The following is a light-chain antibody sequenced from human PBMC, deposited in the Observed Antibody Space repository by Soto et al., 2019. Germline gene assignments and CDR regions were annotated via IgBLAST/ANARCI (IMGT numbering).Light chain of an antibody. CDR2: DAL. CDR1: QSVSSY. Sequence: EIVLTQSRATLSLSPGERATLSCRASQSVSSYLAWYQQKPGQAPRLLIYDALNRATGIPARFSGSGSGTDFTLTISSLEPEDFAVYYCQQRSNWPRTLTFGGGTKVEIK. J-gene: IGKJ4*01. V-gene: IGKV3-11*01. CDR3: QQRSNWPRTLT.